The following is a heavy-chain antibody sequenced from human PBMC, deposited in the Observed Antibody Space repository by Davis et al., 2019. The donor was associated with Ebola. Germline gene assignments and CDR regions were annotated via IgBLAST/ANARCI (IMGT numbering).Heavy chain of an antibody. Sequence: SSVPVPRLASLCTFSSYPTSPVRQPPGHGREWLGRIIPILGIANYAQKFRGIDTITADKSTSTAYMELSSLGAEDTAVYYCARYKAAYSGSYPGVYWGQGTLVTVSS. CDR2: IIPILGIA. CDR3: ARYKAAYSGSYPGVY. D-gene: IGHD1-26*01. CDR1: LCTFSSYP. J-gene: IGHJ4*02. V-gene: IGHV1-69*10.